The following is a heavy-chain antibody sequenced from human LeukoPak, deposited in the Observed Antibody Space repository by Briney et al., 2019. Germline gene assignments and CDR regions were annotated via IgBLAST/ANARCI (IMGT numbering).Heavy chain of an antibody. CDR1: RDTLNDLF. V-gene: IGHV1-24*01. J-gene: IGHJ6*03. CDR2: RDPGDGET. CDR3: ATGVPVVPAPTYYYYYYFDV. Sequence: ASVHVSRKVSRDTLNDLFMHGVRRSPGGGLEWMRGRDPGDGETIYAQKFQGRLTMTEDTSTDTVYMELSSLRSEDTAIYYCATGVPVVPAPTYYYYYYFDVWGKGTTVTVSS. D-gene: IGHD2-2*01.